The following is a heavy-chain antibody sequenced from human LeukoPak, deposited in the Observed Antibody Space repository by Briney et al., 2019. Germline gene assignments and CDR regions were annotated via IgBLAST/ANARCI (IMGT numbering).Heavy chain of an antibody. V-gene: IGHV4-59*01. Sequence: SETLSLTCTVSGGSISSYYWSWIRLPPGKGLECIGDLSKSVNTNYSPSLKSRVTIFGDTSKNQFFLKLSSVTAADTAVYYCARARYVNSFYAFDIWGQGTLVTVSS. CDR1: GGSISSYY. J-gene: IGHJ3*02. D-gene: IGHD3-9*01. CDR2: LSKSVNT. CDR3: ARARYVNSFYAFDI.